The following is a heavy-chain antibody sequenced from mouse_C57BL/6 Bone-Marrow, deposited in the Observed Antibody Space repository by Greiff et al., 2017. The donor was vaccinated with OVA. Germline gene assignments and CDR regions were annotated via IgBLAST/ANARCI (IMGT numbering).Heavy chain of an antibody. CDR3: ASTGNY. Sequence: VQLQQSGPELVKPVASVKISCKASGYTFTDYYMNWVKQSHGKSLEWIGDINPNNGGTSYNQKFKGKATLTVDKSSSTAYMELRSLTSEDSAVYYCASTGNYWGQGTTLTVSS. CDR1: GYTFTDYY. J-gene: IGHJ2*01. CDR2: INPNNGGT. V-gene: IGHV1-26*01.